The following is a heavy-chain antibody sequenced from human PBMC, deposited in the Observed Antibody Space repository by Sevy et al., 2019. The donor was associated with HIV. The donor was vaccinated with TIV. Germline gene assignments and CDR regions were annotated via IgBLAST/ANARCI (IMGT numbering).Heavy chain of an antibody. V-gene: IGHV3-30*02. D-gene: IGHD4-17*01. CDR2: IRYDGSNK. CDR1: GFTFSSYG. J-gene: IGHJ3*02. Sequence: GGSLRLSCAASGFTFSSYGMHWVRQAPGKGLEWVAFIRYDGSNKYYADSVKGRFTISRDNSKNMLYLQMNSLRAEDTAVYYCAKPTRPESYGHGGAFDIWGQGTMVTVSS. CDR3: AKPTRPESYGHGGAFDI.